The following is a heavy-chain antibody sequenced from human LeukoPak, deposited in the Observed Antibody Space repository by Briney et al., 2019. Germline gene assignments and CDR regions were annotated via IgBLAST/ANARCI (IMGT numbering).Heavy chain of an antibody. CDR1: GYSISSGYY. D-gene: IGHD3-22*01. CDR3: ARDPTYYYDSSGYYQRPFDY. V-gene: IGHV4-38-2*02. J-gene: IGHJ4*02. CDR2: IYHSGST. Sequence: PSETLSLTCTVSGYSISSGYYWGWIRQPPGKGLEWIGSIYHSGSTYYNPSLKSRVTISVDTSKNQFSLKLSSVTAADTAVYYCARDPTYYYDSSGYYQRPFDYWGQGTRVTVSS.